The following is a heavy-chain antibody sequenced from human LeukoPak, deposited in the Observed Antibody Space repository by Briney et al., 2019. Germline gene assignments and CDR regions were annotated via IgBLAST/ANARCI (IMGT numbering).Heavy chain of an antibody. D-gene: IGHD3-10*01. CDR1: GFTFSSYA. CDR3: ARGAYYYGSGKDV. J-gene: IGHJ6*02. CDR2: ISYDGSNK. Sequence: PGRSLRLSCAASGFTFSSYAMHWVRQAPGKGLEWVAVISYDGSNKYYADSVKGRFTFSRDNSKNTLYLQMNSLRAEDTAVYYCARGAYYYGSGKDVWGQGPRSPSP. V-gene: IGHV3-30-3*01.